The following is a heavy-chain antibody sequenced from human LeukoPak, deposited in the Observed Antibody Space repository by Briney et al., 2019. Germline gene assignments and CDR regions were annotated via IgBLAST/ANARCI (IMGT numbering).Heavy chain of an antibody. V-gene: IGHV3-23*01. CDR3: AKDPDYDFWSGYDY. D-gene: IGHD3-3*01. J-gene: IGHJ4*02. CDR2: ISGSGGST. CDR1: GFTLSSYA. Sequence: GGSLRLSCAASGFTLSSYAMSWVRQAPGKGLEWVSAISGSGGSTYYADSVKGRFTISRDNSKNTLYLQMNSLRAEDTAVYYCAKDPDYDFWSGYDYWGQGTLVTVSS.